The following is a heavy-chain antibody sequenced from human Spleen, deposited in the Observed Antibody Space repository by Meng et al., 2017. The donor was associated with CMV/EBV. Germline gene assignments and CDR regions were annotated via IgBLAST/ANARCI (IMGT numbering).Heavy chain of an antibody. V-gene: IGHV1-46*01. Sequence: ASVKVSCKASGYTFTSYYMHWVRQAPGQGLEWMGIINPSGGSTSYAQKFQGRVTMTTDTSTSTAYMELRSLRSDDTAVYYCARDSRLRFLEWSPNGDYGMDVWGQGTTVTVSS. CDR3: ARDSRLRFLEWSPNGDYGMDV. D-gene: IGHD3-3*01. CDR1: GYTFTSYY. CDR2: INPSGGST. J-gene: IGHJ6*02.